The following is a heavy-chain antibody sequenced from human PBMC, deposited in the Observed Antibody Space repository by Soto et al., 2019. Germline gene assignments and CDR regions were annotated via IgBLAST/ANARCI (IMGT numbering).Heavy chain of an antibody. V-gene: IGHV3-23*01. CDR3: AKQQMGVIRALDY. D-gene: IGHD1-26*01. CDR2: IRETGNT. CDR1: GFTFSNYA. J-gene: IGHJ4*02. Sequence: GGSLRLSCAASGFTFSNYAMSWIRQAPGKGLEWVSTIRETGNTYYADSVRGRFATSRDNSENTLYLQTSSLRVEDTAVYYCAKQQMGVIRALDYWGQGTLVTVSS.